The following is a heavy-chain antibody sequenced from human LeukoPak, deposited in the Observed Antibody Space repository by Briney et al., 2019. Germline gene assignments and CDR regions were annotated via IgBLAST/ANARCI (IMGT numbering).Heavy chain of an antibody. J-gene: IGHJ4*02. CDR2: ISYDGSNK. Sequence: AGGSLRLSCAASGFTFSSYAMHWVRQAPGKGLEWVAVISYDGSNKYYADSVKGRFTISRDNSKNTLYLQMNSLRAEDTAVYYCARVGGSGSYHDYWGQGTLVTVSS. D-gene: IGHD3-10*01. CDR3: ARVGGSGSYHDY. V-gene: IGHV3-30*14. CDR1: GFTFSSYA.